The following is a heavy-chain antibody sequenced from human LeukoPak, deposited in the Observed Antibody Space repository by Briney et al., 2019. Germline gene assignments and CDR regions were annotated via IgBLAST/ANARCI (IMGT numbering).Heavy chain of an antibody. CDR1: GFTFSSYA. CDR2: ISYDGSDK. Sequence: GGSLRLSCAASGFTFSSYAMHWVRQAPGKGLEWVAIISYDGSDKYYADSVKGRLTISRDNSKSTLYLQMNSLRAEDTAVYYCARDLSPVVRASPMGYWGQGTPVTVSS. J-gene: IGHJ4*02. CDR3: ARDLSPVVRASPMGY. V-gene: IGHV3-30-3*01. D-gene: IGHD3-10*01.